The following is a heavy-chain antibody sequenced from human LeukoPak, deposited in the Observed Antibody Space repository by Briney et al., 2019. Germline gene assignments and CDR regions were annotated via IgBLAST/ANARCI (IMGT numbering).Heavy chain of an antibody. CDR1: GYTFTSYD. CDR3: ARGYDFWSGYLGMDV. D-gene: IGHD3-3*01. V-gene: IGHV1-8*01. Sequence: ASVKVSCKASGYTFTSYDINWVRQATGQGLEWMGWMNPNSGNTGYAQKFQGRVTMTRNTSISTAYMELSSLRPEDTAVYYCARGYDFWSGYLGMDVWGKGTTVTVSS. J-gene: IGHJ6*04. CDR2: MNPNSGNT.